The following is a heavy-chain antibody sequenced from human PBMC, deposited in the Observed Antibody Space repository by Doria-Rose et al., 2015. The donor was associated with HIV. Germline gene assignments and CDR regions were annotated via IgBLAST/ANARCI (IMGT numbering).Heavy chain of an antibody. V-gene: IGHV4-31*02. D-gene: IGHD5-12*01. J-gene: IGHJ4*02. CDR3: ARGGGYDPGLY. Sequence: SGFYWNWIRHLPGKGLEWIGYIYYSGSAYYNPSLKSRLTISVDTSKNQFSLALRSVTAADTAVYYCARGGGYDPGLYWGQGNLVTVSS. CDR2: IYYSGSA. CDR1: SGFY.